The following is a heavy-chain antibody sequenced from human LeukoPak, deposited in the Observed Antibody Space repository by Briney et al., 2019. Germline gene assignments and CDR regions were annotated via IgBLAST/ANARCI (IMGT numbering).Heavy chain of an antibody. CDR1: GYTFTGYY. Sequence: GASVKVSCKASGYTFTGYYMHWVRQAPGQGLEWMGWINPNSGGTNYAQKFQGRVTMTRDTSISTAYMELSRLRSDDTAVYYCARDRGTYYYDSSGYSSDAFDIWGQGTMVTVSS. CDR3: ARDRGTYYYDSSGYSSDAFDI. J-gene: IGHJ3*02. CDR2: INPNSGGT. V-gene: IGHV1-2*02. D-gene: IGHD3-22*01.